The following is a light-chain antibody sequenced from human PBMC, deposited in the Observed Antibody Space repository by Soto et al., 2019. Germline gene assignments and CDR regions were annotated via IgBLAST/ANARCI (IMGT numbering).Light chain of an antibody. V-gene: IGKV3-15*01. Sequence: EIVMTQSPGTLSVSPGERVTLSCRASQSITTNLAWYQQRPGQAPRLLMSAVSTRATGIPARFSGSGSGTEFTLTISRLEPEDFAVYYCQQYGNSWTFGQGTRLE. CDR1: QSITTN. CDR3: QQYGNSWT. J-gene: IGKJ5*01. CDR2: AVS.